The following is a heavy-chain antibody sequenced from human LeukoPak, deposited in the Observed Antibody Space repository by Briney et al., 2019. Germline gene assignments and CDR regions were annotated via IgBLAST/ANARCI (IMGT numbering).Heavy chain of an antibody. J-gene: IGHJ5*02. CDR1: GDSVSSKSAA. CDR2: TYYRSKWSS. CDR3: AREITNRLLYYDFWSGYYTRWFDP. D-gene: IGHD3-3*01. V-gene: IGHV6-1*01. Sequence: SQTLSLTCAISGDSVSSKSAAWNWIRQSPSRGLEWLGRTYYRSKWSSGYAESVKSRITINPDTSKNQFSLKLSSVTAADTAVYYCAREITNRLLYYDFWSGYYTRWFDPWGQGTLVTVSS.